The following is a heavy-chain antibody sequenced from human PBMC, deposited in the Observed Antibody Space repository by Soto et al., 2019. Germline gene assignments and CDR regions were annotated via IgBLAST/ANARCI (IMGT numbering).Heavy chain of an antibody. CDR3: ARVPQAGRGSGSFGLDP. D-gene: IGHD3-10*01. V-gene: IGHV4-4*02. J-gene: IGHJ5*02. CDR1: SGSISSSNW. Sequence: PSETLSLTCAVSSGSISSSNWWSWVRQPPGKGLEWIGEIYHSGSTNYNPSLKSRVTISVDKSKNQFSLKLSSVTAADTAVYYCARVPQAGRGSGSFGLDPWGQGTLVTVSS. CDR2: IYHSGST.